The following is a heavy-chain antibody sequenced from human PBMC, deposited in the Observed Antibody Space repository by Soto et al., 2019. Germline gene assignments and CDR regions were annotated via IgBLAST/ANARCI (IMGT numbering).Heavy chain of an antibody. D-gene: IGHD3-9*01. CDR1: GGSISSYY. V-gene: IGHV4-59*01. CDR2: IYYSGST. CDR3: ARGRDRLRYFDWLVPIPTYGMDV. J-gene: IGHJ6*02. Sequence: PSETLSLTCTVSGGSISSYYWSWIRQPPGKGLEWIGYIYYSGSTNYNPSLKSRVTISVDTSKNQFSLKLSSVTAADTAVYYCARGRDRLRYFDWLVPIPTYGMDVWGQGTTVTVSS.